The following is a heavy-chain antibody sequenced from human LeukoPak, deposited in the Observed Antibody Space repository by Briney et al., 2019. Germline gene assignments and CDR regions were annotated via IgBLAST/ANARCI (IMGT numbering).Heavy chain of an antibody. V-gene: IGHV5-51*01. CDR3: ARLASIGLMAQLGY. D-gene: IGHD3-16*01. J-gene: IGHJ4*02. CDR2: TYFGDSDT. CDR1: GNNFSTYW. Sequence: GESLKISCKGSGNNFSTYWIGWVRQMPGKGVEWMGITYFGDSDTRYSPSFQGQVTISADKSISTAYLQWSSLRASDTAIYYCARLASIGLMAQLGYWGQGTLVTVSS.